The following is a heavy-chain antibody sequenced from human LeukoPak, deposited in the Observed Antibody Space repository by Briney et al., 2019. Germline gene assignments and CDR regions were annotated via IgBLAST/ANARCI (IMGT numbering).Heavy chain of an antibody. CDR3: ARGLKADY. V-gene: IGHV1-2*02. D-gene: IGHD3-16*01. CDR2: INPNSGDT. J-gene: IGHJ4*02. CDR1: GYTFTGYY. Sequence: GASVKVSCKASGYTFTGYYMYWVRQAPGQGLEWMGWINPNSGDTNYAQKFQGRVTMTRDTSISTVYMELSRLRSDDTAVYYCARGLKADYWGQGTLVTVSS.